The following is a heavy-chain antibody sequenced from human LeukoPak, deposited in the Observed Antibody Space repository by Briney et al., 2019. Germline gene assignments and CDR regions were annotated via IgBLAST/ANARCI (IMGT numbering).Heavy chain of an antibody. D-gene: IGHD5-12*01. CDR2: INEGGGRA. J-gene: IGHJ4*02. V-gene: IGHV3-23*01. CDR1: GFTFSSYG. Sequence: GGSLRLSCAASGFTFSSYGMNWVRQAPGKGPEWVSTINEGGGRAYYADSVKGRFTISRDNSKNTLYLQMSSLRAEDPAVYYCARGGLRLFDYWGQGTLVTVSS. CDR3: ARGGLRLFDY.